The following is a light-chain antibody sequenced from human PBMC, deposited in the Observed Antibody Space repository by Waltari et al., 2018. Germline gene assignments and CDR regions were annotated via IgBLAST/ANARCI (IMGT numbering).Light chain of an antibody. CDR2: DVS. Sequence: QSALTQPRSVSGSPGQSVTISCTGTSSDVGGYNYVSWYQQHQGKAPKLMIYDVSKRPSGVPDRFSGSKSGNTASLTISGLQAEDEADYYCCSYAGSRVVFGGGTKLTVL. CDR1: SSDVGGYNY. CDR3: CSYAGSRVV. V-gene: IGLV2-11*01. J-gene: IGLJ2*01.